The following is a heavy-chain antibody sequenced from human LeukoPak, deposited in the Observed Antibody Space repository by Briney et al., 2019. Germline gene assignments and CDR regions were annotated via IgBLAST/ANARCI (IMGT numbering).Heavy chain of an antibody. CDR2: FYYSWST. CDR3: ARQSMSSV. J-gene: IGHJ1*01. CDR1: GHSFRRYY. D-gene: IGHD3-10*02. V-gene: IGHV4-59*08. Sequence: ADPLSLICTVWGHSFRRYYWLCLRQPRGKALEGIGYFYYSWSTIYNPSLKTRVTISVDTSKNQFSLKLGSVTAADTAVYDCARQSMSSVWGQGALVTVSS.